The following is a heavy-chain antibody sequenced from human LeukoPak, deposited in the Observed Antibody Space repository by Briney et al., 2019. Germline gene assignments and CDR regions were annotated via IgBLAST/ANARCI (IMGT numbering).Heavy chain of an antibody. D-gene: IGHD1-26*01. V-gene: IGHV3-30*04. J-gene: IGHJ4*02. CDR2: ISYDGSNK. Sequence: GGSLRLSCAASGFTFSSYAMHWVRQAPGKGLEWVAVISYDGSNKYYADSVKGRFTISRDNSKNTLYPQMNSLRAEDTAVYYCAREWQLSNWGQGTLVTVSS. CDR3: AREWQLSN. CDR1: GFTFSSYA.